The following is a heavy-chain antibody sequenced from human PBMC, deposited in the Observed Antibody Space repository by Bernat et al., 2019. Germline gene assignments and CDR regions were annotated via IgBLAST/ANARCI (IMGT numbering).Heavy chain of an antibody. CDR3: AEGAVGTDFDY. CDR1: GFTFSSYA. CDR2: ISISGGTT. J-gene: IGHJ4*02. V-gene: IGHV3-23*01. D-gene: IGHD6-13*01. Sequence: EVQLLESGGGLVQPGGSLRLSRAASGFTFSSYAMSWVRQAPGKGLEWVSGISISGGTTYYAESVKSRFTISRDNSKNTLYLQMSSLRAEDAAVYYCAEGAVGTDFDYWGQGTLVTVSS.